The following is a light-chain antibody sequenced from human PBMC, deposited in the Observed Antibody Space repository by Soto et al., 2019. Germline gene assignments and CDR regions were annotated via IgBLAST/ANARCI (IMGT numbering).Light chain of an antibody. J-gene: IGKJ1*01. Sequence: EIVLTQSPATLSLSPGERAALSCGASQSVSSNYLAWYQQKPGLAPRLLIYVASRRATGIPDRFSGSGSGTDFTLTISSLQPDDFATYYCQQYNGYSTWTFGQGTKVDI. V-gene: IGKV3D-20*01. CDR1: QSVSSNY. CDR3: QQYNGYSTWT. CDR2: VAS.